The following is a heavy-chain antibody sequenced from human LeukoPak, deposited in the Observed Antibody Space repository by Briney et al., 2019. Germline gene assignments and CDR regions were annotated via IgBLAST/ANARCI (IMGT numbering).Heavy chain of an antibody. Sequence: GALRLSCAASRFTFSNYSMNWVRQAPGEGLEWVSSITSSSTYIYYADSVEGRFTISRDNAKNSLYLQMNSLRAEDTAVYYCARAQGGYYDSSGYDYWGQGTLVTVSS. D-gene: IGHD3-22*01. CDR1: RFTFSNYS. V-gene: IGHV3-21*01. J-gene: IGHJ4*02. CDR2: ITSSSTYI. CDR3: ARAQGGYYDSSGYDY.